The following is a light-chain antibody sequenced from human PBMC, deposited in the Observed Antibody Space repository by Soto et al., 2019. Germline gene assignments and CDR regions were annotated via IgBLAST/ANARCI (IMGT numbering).Light chain of an antibody. J-gene: IGKJ4*01. CDR1: QNININ. V-gene: IGKV3D-15*01. CDR2: GAS. Sequence: EIVMTQSPLTLSVSPGERATLSCRASQNININLAWYQQRPGQAPRVLIYGASSRASGIPDRFSGSGSGTDFTLTFNRLEPDDFAFYYCQQYKDWPPLTFGGGTRVEIK. CDR3: QQYKDWPPLT.